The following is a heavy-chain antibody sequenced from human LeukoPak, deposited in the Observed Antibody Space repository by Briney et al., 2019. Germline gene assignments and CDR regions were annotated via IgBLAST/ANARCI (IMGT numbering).Heavy chain of an antibody. D-gene: IGHD3-3*01. J-gene: IGHJ4*02. Sequence: AGGSLRLSCAASGSTFTTYWMSWVRQAPGKGLEWVSSIISSSSYIYYADSVKGRFTISRDNAKNSLYLQMNSLRAEDTAVYYCARAERRGYDFWSGYYLPDYWGQGTLVTVSS. V-gene: IGHV3-21*01. CDR2: IISSSSYI. CDR1: GSTFTTYW. CDR3: ARAERRGYDFWSGYYLPDY.